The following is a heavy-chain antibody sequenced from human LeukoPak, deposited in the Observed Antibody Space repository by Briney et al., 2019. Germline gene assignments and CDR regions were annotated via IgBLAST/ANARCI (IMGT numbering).Heavy chain of an antibody. CDR2: IRYDGSNK. Sequence: GGSLRLSCAASGFTFSSYGMHWVRQAPGKGLEWVAFIRYDGSNKYYADSVKGRFTISRDNSKNTPYLQMNSLRAEDTAVYYCARIGYYDILTGYYTSGGWGQGTLVTVSS. J-gene: IGHJ4*02. CDR1: GFTFSSYG. V-gene: IGHV3-30*02. D-gene: IGHD3-9*01. CDR3: ARIGYYDILTGYYTSGG.